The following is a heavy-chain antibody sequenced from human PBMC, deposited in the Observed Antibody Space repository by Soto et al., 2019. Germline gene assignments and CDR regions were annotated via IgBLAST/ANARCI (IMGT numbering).Heavy chain of an antibody. D-gene: IGHD2-15*01. Sequence: SETLSLTCAVSSGSISSSNWWSWVRQPPGKGLEWIGEIYHSGSTNYNPSLKSRVTISVDKSKNQFSLKLSSVTAADTAVYYCARSEPDYCSGGSCPGGYYYYYMDVWGKGTTVTVSS. CDR2: IYHSGST. CDR1: SGSISSSNW. CDR3: ARSEPDYCSGGSCPGGYYYYYMDV. V-gene: IGHV4-4*02. J-gene: IGHJ6*03.